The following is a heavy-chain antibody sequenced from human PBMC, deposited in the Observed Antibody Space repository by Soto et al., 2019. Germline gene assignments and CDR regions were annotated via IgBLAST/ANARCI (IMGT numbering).Heavy chain of an antibody. J-gene: IGHJ6*02. CDR1: GFSLSTSGMC. V-gene: IGHV2-70*01. CDR3: ARIPLWFGEFHTSTWYYGMDV. D-gene: IGHD3-10*01. CDR2: IDWDDDK. Sequence: GSRSYAGEPTQTLTLTCTFSGFSLSTSGMCVSWIRQPPGKALEWLALIDWDDDKYYSTSLKTRLTISKDTSKNQVVLTMTNMDPVDTATYYCARIPLWFGEFHTSTWYYGMDVWGQGTTVTVSS.